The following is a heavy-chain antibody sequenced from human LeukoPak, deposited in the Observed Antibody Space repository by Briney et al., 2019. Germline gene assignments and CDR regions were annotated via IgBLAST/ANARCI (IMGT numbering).Heavy chain of an antibody. Sequence: GRSLRLSCAASGFTFSSYGIHWVRQAPGKGLEWVAVIWYDGSKKYYADSVKGRFTISRDNSKNTVYLQMNSLRAEVTAVYYCAKDPVVITTVSYYFDYWGQGTLVTVSS. CDR3: AKDPVVITTVSYYFDY. V-gene: IGHV3-33*06. D-gene: IGHD3-22*01. CDR2: IWYDGSKK. J-gene: IGHJ4*02. CDR1: GFTFSSYG.